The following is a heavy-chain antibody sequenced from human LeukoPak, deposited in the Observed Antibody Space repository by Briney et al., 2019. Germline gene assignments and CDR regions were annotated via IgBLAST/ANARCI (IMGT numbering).Heavy chain of an antibody. J-gene: IGHJ3*02. CDR2: INPSGGST. V-gene: IGHV1-46*01. Sequence: GASVKVSCKASGYTFTGYYMHWVRQAPGQGLEWMGIINPSGGSTSYAQKFQGRVTMTRDMSTSTVYMELSSLRSEDTAVYYCARTISGSYPYDAFDIWGQGTMVTVSS. D-gene: IGHD1-26*01. CDR1: GYTFTGYY. CDR3: ARTISGSYPYDAFDI.